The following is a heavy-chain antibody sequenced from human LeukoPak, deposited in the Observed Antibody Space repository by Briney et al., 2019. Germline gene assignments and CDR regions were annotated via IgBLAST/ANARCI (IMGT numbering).Heavy chain of an antibody. V-gene: IGHV3-23*01. CDR1: GFTFSSSA. D-gene: IGHD2-15*01. CDR2: ISNNGGYT. CDR3: AKQLGYCSDGSCYFPY. J-gene: IGHJ4*02. Sequence: GGSLRLSCAASGFTFSSSAMSWVRQAPGKGLEWVSAISNNGGYTYYADSVQGRFTISRDNSKSALCLQMNSLRAEDTAVYYCAKQLGYCSDGSCYFPYWGRGTLVTISS.